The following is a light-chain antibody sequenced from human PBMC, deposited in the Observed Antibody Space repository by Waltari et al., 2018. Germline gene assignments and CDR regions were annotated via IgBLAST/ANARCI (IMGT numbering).Light chain of an antibody. CDR3: QQSNTVPIT. J-gene: IGKJ5*01. CDR2: DAS. CDR1: QTISTF. V-gene: IGKV1-39*01. Sequence: DIQMTQSPSSLSAFVGDRVTITCRASQTISTFLNWYQHKPGEPPKLLIHDASTLQSGDPSRFSGSGSGTDFTLTISSLQPEDFATYYCQQSNTVPITFGQGTRLESK.